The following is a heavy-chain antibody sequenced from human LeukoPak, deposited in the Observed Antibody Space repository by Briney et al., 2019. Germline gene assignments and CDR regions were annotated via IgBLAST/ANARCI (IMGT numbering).Heavy chain of an antibody. CDR1: GFSFDTHW. D-gene: IGHD2-2*01. V-gene: IGHV3-7*01. Sequence: GGCLRLSCEASGFSFDTHWVNRVRQFPGGGLEWVANIKPDGSAEYYLDSVKGRFSISRDNVKNLVYLQLNSLRTEDTAVYYCSGRSGFSSIYWGQGTLVTVSS. CDR3: SGRSGFSSIY. CDR2: IKPDGSAE. J-gene: IGHJ4*02.